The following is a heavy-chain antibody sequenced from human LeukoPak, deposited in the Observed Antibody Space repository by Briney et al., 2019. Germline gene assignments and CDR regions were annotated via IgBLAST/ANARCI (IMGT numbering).Heavy chain of an antibody. J-gene: IGHJ4*02. CDR1: GFPFSGST. V-gene: IGHV3-73*01. CDR3: AKRRTDYGQYGDFDY. CDR2: IRSKADNYAT. Sequence: GGSLRLSCAASGFPFSGSTMHWVRQASGKGLEWVGRIRSKADNYATAYGASVEGRFTISRDDSKNTAYLQMNSLRAEDTAVYYCAKRRTDYGQYGDFDYWGQGTLVTVSA. D-gene: IGHD4-17*01.